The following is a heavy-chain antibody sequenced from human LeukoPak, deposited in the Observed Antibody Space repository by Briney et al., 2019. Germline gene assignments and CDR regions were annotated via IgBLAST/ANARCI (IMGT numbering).Heavy chain of an antibody. CDR1: GGSISSYY. V-gene: IGHV4-59*01. CDR2: IYYSGST. D-gene: IGHD3-22*01. Sequence: PSQTLSLTCTVSGGSISSYYWSWIRQPPGKGLEWIGYIYYSGSTNYNPSLKSRVTISVDTSKNQFSLKLSSVTAADTAVYYCPRLNNYYDSSGYYFDYWGQGTLVTVSS. CDR3: PRLNNYYDSSGYYFDY. J-gene: IGHJ4*02.